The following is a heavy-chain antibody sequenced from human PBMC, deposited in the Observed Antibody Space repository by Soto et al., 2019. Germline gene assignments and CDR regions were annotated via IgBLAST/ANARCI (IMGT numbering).Heavy chain of an antibody. CDR1: GFTFDDYA. Sequence: DVQLVESGGGLVQPGRSLRLSCAASGFTFDDYAMHWVRQAPGKGLEWVSGISWNSGSIGYADSVKGRFTISRDNAKNSLYLQMNSLRDEDTALYYCAKAAGTTGADFDYWGQGTLVTVSS. CDR2: ISWNSGSI. D-gene: IGHD1-7*01. J-gene: IGHJ4*02. CDR3: AKAAGTTGADFDY. V-gene: IGHV3-9*01.